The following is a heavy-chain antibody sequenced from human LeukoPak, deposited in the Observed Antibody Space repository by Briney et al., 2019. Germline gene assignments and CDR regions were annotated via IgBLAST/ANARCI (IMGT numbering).Heavy chain of an antibody. J-gene: IGHJ4*02. V-gene: IGHV3-66*01. CDR1: GFTVSSNY. D-gene: IGHD3-22*01. CDR2: IYSGGST. CDR3: ARAPHYYDSSGHYFDY. Sequence: GGSLRLSCAASGFTVSSNYMSWVRQAPGKGLEWVSVIYSGGSTYYADSVKGRFTISRDNSKNTLYLQMNSLRAEDTAVYYCARAPHYYDSSGHYFDYWGQGTLVTVSS.